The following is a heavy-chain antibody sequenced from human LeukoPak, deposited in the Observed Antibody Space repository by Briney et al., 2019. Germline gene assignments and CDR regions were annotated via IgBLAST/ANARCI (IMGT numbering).Heavy chain of an antibody. J-gene: IGHJ4*02. CDR2: IYSNDNT. CDR3: ARDLWDATGY. CDR1: AFTVNSNY. Sequence: GGSLRLLCAASAFTVNSNYMSWVRQAPGKGLEGVSVIYSNDNTYYADSVKGRFTISRDISKSTLYLQMNSLRPEDTAVYYCARDLWDATGYWGQGTLVTVSS. D-gene: IGHD1-14*01. V-gene: IGHV3-66*03.